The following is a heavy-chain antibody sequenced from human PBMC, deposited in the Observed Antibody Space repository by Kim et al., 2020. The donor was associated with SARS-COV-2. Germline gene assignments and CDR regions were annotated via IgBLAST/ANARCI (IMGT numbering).Heavy chain of an antibody. V-gene: IGHV4-39*01. CDR3: ARPRYSSSWYIDY. Sequence: SIPSLKPRVPISVDTSKNPFSLTLSSVTAADTAVYYCARPRYSSSWYIDYWGQGTLVTVSS. D-gene: IGHD6-13*01. J-gene: IGHJ4*02.